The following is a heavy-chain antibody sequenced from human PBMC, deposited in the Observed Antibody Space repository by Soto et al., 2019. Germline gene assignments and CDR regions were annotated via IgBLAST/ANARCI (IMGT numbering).Heavy chain of an antibody. Sequence: EVQLVESGGGLVQPRGSLRLSCVASGFTFSNYWMYWVRQAPGEGLVWVSRINSDGSVSSYADSVKGRLTISRDNVKNTLYLQMDSLRAEDTAVYYCARGDCVGGTCYSLAGSFYYYMDVWGKGTTVTVFS. CDR1: GFTFSNYW. CDR2: INSDGSVS. V-gene: IGHV3-74*01. J-gene: IGHJ6*03. CDR3: ARGDCVGGTCYSLAGSFYYYMDV. D-gene: IGHD2-15*01.